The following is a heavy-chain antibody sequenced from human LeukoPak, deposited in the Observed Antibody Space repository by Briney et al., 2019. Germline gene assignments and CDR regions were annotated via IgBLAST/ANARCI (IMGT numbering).Heavy chain of an antibody. CDR3: ARRWEKWATSHHPFDY. CDR1: GFTFSTYA. J-gene: IGHJ4*02. Sequence: GGSLRLSCAASGFTFSTYAMHWVRQAPGKGLDWVAVISYDGSNTYYADSVKGRFTISRDNSKNTLYLQMNSLRAEDTAVYYCARRWEKWATSHHPFDYWGKGTLVTVSS. V-gene: IGHV3-30*04. D-gene: IGHD2-2*01. CDR2: ISYDGSNT.